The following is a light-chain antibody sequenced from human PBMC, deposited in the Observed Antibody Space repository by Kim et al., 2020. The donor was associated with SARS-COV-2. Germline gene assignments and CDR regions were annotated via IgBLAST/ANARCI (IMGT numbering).Light chain of an antibody. CDR3: QQYITDPYT. Sequence: SATVGDRVTMTCRASQNIRNWLAWYQQKPGKAPKLLIYKVSSLDSGVPSRFSGSGSETEFTLTISSLQPEDFAIYYCQQYITDPYTFGQGTKLEI. CDR2: KVS. CDR1: QNIRNW. J-gene: IGKJ2*01. V-gene: IGKV1-5*03.